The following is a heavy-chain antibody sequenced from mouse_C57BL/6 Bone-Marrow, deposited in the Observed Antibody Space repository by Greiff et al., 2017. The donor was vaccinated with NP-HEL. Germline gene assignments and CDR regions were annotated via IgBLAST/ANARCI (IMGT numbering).Heavy chain of an antibody. V-gene: IGHV1-50*01. Sequence: QVQLQQSGAELVKPGASVKLSCKASGYTFTSYSMQWVKQRPGQGLEWIGEIDPSDSYTNYNQKFKGKATLTVDTSYSTAYMQLSSLTAEDSAVYYCASRGYYWGQGTLVTVSA. CDR2: IDPSDSYT. CDR3: ASRGYY. D-gene: IGHD2-2*01. J-gene: IGHJ3*01. CDR1: GYTFTSYS.